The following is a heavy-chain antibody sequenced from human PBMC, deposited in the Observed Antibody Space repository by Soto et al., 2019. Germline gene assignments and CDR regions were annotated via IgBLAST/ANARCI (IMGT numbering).Heavy chain of an antibody. D-gene: IGHD1-26*01. J-gene: IGHJ4*02. V-gene: IGHV4-59*08. CDR2: IYYSGST. Sequence: QVQLQESGPGLVKPSETLSLTCTVSGGSISSYYWSWIRQPPGKGLEWIGYIYYSGSTNYNPSLNSRHPISVDTSKHPFSLELSSVAAADTAVYYCAGGGGSPDHWGQGTLVTVSS. CDR1: GGSISSYY. CDR3: AGGGGSPDH.